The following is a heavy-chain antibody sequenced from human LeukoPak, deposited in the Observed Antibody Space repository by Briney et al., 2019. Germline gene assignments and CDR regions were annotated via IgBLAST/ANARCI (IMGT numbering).Heavy chain of an antibody. V-gene: IGHV1-69*04. D-gene: IGHD1-26*01. J-gene: IGHJ4*02. CDR2: IIPILGIA. CDR3: ARDIVNGSWHY. CDR1: GGTFSSYA. Sequence: GASVNVSCKASGGTFSSYAISWVRQAPGQGLEWMGRIIPILGIANYAQKFQGRVTITADKSTSTAYMELSSLRSEDTAVYYCARDIVNGSWHYWGQGTLVTVSS.